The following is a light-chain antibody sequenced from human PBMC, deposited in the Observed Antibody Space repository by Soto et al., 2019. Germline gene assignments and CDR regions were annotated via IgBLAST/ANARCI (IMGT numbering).Light chain of an antibody. CDR1: RSVLYRSNNKNY. CDR2: WAS. V-gene: IGKV4-1*01. CDR3: QQYYSTPQT. J-gene: IGKJ1*01. Sequence: DIVMTQSPDSLAVSLGERATINCKSSRSVLYRSNNKNYLAWYQHKPGQPPKLLIYWASTRESGVPDRISGSGSGTDFTLTISSLQAEDVAVYYCQQYYSTPQTFGQGTKVDIK.